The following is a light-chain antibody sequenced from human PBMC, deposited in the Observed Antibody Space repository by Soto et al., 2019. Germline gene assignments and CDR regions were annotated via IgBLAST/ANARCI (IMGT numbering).Light chain of an antibody. Sequence: EIAMTQSPATQSVSPGERATLSSRAIQSVSSSYLAWYQQKPGQAPRLLIYGASSRATGIPDRFSGSGSGTDFTLTISRLEPEDFAVYYCQQYNNWPLITFGQGTRLEI. J-gene: IGKJ5*01. V-gene: IGKV3D-20*02. CDR2: GAS. CDR3: QQYNNWPLIT. CDR1: QSVSSSY.